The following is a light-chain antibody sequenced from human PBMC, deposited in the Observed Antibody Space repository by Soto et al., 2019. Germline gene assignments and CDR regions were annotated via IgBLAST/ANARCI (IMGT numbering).Light chain of an antibody. J-gene: IGKJ5*01. Sequence: EIVLTQSPGTLSLSQGERATLSCRASQSVGDTYLAWYQQKPGQAPRLLMYSTSIRATGIPARFSGSGSGTDFTLTISSLEAEDFAVYYCQQRSNWPPITFGQGTRLEIK. CDR1: QSVGDTY. CDR2: STS. V-gene: IGKV3-11*01. CDR3: QQRSNWPPIT.